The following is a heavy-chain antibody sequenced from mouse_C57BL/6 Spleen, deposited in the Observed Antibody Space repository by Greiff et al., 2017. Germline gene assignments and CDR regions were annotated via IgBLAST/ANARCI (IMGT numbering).Heavy chain of an antibody. CDR3: TTTRY. Sequence: VQLQQSGAELVRPGASVKLSCTASGFNIKDDDMPWVQQRPEQGLEWIGWIGPGNGDTEYASRFQGKATISADTSSNTAYLQLSSLTSEDTAVYYCTTTRYWGQGTLVTVSA. J-gene: IGHJ3*01. CDR2: IGPGNGDT. V-gene: IGHV14-4*01. CDR1: GFNIKDDD.